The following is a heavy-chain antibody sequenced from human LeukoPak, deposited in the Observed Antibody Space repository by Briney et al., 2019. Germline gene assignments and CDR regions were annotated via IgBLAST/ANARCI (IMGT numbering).Heavy chain of an antibody. CDR1: GDSISGSGYY. CDR3: ARVVGTNHFDY. D-gene: IGHD6-19*01. Sequence: SETLSLTCSVSGDSISGSGYYWGWIRQPPGKGLEWIGSIYYSGSTYYNPSLKSRVTISVDTSKNQFSLKLSSVTAADTALYYCARVVGTNHFDYWGQGTLVTVSS. CDR2: IYYSGST. V-gene: IGHV4-39*01. J-gene: IGHJ4*02.